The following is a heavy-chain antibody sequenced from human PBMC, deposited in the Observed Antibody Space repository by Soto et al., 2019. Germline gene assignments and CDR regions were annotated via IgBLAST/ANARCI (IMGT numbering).Heavy chain of an antibody. D-gene: IGHD1-7*01. CDR3: ASRDPGTSVDY. CDR2: IYRTGST. J-gene: IGHJ4*02. Sequence: SETLSLTCTVSGGSFTSNNWWTWVRQPPGQGLEWIGEIYRTGSTNYNPSLKSRVTISLDKSENQFSLKVTSLTAADTAVYYCASRDPGTSVDYWGQGTLVTVSS. V-gene: IGHV4-4*02. CDR1: GGSFTSNNW.